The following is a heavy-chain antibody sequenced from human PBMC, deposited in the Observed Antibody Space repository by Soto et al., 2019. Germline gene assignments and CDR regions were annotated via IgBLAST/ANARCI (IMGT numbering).Heavy chain of an antibody. Sequence: QITLKESGPALVEPTQTLTLTCTFSGFSLSTSGVGVGWIRQPPGKALEWLSLIYWDDDKRYSPSLKSRLTITKDTTKTQVVLTMTDMAPLDTATYYCAYTGAGVWGNGYGGFDSWGQGTLVTVSS. V-gene: IGHV2-5*02. J-gene: IGHJ4*02. CDR2: IYWDDDK. CDR1: GFSLSTSGVG. D-gene: IGHD2-15*01. CDR3: AYTGAGVWGNGYGGFDS.